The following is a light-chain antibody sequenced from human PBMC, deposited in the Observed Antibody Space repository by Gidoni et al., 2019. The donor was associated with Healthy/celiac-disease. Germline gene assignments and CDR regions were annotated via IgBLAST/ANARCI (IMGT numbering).Light chain of an antibody. CDR1: SSHVGGYNY. V-gene: IGLV2-14*01. Sequence: QSALTQPASVSGSPGQSITISCTGTSSHVGGYNYVSWYQQHPGKAPKLMIYDVSNRPSGVSNRFSGSKSGNTASLTISGLQAEDEADYYCSSDTSSSTLVFGGGTKLTVL. CDR3: SSDTSSSTLV. J-gene: IGLJ2*01. CDR2: DVS.